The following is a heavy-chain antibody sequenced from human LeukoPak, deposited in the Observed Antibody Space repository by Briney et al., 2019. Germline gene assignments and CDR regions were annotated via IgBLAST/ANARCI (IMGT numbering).Heavy chain of an antibody. Sequence: GGSLRLSCAASGFTFSYYGMHWVRQAPGKGLEWVAFIRYDGNDKFYADSVKGRFAISRDTSRNALYLQMNSLRAEDTAVYYCAKDLMRDRWFGESWGQGTLVTVSS. V-gene: IGHV3-30*02. CDR3: AKDLMRDRWFGES. CDR2: IRYDGNDK. CDR1: GFTFSYYG. J-gene: IGHJ5*02. D-gene: IGHD3-10*01.